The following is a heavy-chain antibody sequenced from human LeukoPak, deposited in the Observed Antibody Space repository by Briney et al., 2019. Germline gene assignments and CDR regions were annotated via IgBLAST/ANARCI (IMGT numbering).Heavy chain of an antibody. D-gene: IGHD5-18*01. Sequence: ASVKVSCKASGYTFTSYDINWVRQATGQGLEWMGRMNPNSGNTGYAQKFQGRVTMTRNTSISTAYMELSSLRSEDTAVYYCARVVDTAMANIDYWGQGTLVTVSS. V-gene: IGHV1-8*01. CDR1: GYTFTSYD. J-gene: IGHJ4*02. CDR2: MNPNSGNT. CDR3: ARVVDTAMANIDY.